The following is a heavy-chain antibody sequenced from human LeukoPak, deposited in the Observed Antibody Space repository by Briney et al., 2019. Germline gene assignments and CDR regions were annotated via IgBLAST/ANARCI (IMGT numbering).Heavy chain of an antibody. V-gene: IGHV1-69-2*01. J-gene: IGHJ4*02. CDR2: VDPEDGET. Sequence: GASVKVSCKASGYTFIDYYMHWVQQAPGKGLEWMGHVDPEDGETKYAEKFQGRVAITADTSTDTAYMELSSLRSEDTAVYYCATGARTILYDTVGTDYWGKGTLVTVSS. D-gene: IGHD3-22*01. CDR1: GYTFIDYY. CDR3: ATGARTILYDTVGTDY.